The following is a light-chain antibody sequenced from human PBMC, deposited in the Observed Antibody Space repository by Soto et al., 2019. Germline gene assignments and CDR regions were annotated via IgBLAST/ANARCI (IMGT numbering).Light chain of an antibody. CDR2: GAS. V-gene: IGKV3D-15*01. CDR3: EQYDKSIT. Sequence: EIVMTQSPATLSVSPGERVTLSCRASQSISGNLAWYQQEPGQAPRLLIYGASSRATGIPDRFSGSGSGTDFTLTINRLEPEDFAVYYCEQYDKSITFGGGTKVDIK. J-gene: IGKJ4*01. CDR1: QSISGN.